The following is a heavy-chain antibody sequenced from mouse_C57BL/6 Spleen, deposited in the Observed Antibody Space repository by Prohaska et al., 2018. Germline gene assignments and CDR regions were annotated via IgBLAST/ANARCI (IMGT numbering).Heavy chain of an antibody. CDR2: IHPADSDT. CDR3: AISDYDSYYFDY. J-gene: IGHJ2*01. D-gene: IGHD2-4*01. Sequence: QVQLQQPGAELVKPGASVKVSCKASGYTFTSHWMHRVKQRPGKRLEWNGRIHPADSDTNYNQKFKCKATLTVDKSSSTAYMQLRSLTAEDSAVYYCAISDYDSYYFDYWGQGTTLTVSS. V-gene: IGHV1-74*01. CDR1: GYTFTSHW.